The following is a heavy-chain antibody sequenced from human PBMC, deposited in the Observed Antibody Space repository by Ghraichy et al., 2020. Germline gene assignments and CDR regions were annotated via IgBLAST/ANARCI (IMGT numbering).Heavy chain of an antibody. Sequence: SETLSLTCAVSGGSISSSIYYWGWIRQPPGKGLEWIGSFYYTLNTYYNPSLNSRVTISVDTSKNQFSLKLSSVTAADTAADYCARGAQVGTAEKTFDFWGQGTLVTVSS. J-gene: IGHJ4*02. D-gene: IGHD1-1*01. V-gene: IGHV4-39*01. CDR3: ARGAQVGTAEKTFDF. CDR2: FYYTLNT. CDR1: GGSISSSIYY.